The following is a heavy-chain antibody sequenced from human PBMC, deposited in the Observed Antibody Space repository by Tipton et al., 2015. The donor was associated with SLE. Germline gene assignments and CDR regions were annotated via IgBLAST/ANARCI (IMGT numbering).Heavy chain of an antibody. CDR1: GDSISSGNYY. CDR2: IHDSGSS. Sequence: TLSLTCSVSGDSISSGNYYWGWIRQSPGKALEWIGDIHDSGSSIYNPSLKSRVSMSVDTSKNQISLRLNSVTAADTAVYYCARGRVDYIRGTYRPSSFDYWGQGTQVTVSS. V-gene: IGHV4-39*07. D-gene: IGHD3-16*02. CDR3: ARGRVDYIRGTYRPSSFDY. J-gene: IGHJ4*02.